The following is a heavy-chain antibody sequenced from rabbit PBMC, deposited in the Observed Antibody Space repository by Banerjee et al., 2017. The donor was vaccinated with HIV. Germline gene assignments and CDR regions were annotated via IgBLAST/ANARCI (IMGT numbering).Heavy chain of an antibody. J-gene: IGHJ4*01. D-gene: IGHD1-1*01. V-gene: IGHV1S40*01. Sequence: QSLEESGGDLVKPGTSLTLTCTASGFSFSSGYDMCWVRQAPGKGLEWIACIYTGSGSTYYASWAKGRFTISKTSSTTVTLQMTSLTAADTATYFCARAAYPSTSGYPSYFSLWGQGTLVTVS. CDR2: IYTGSGST. CDR1: GFSFSSGYD. CDR3: ARAAYPSTSGYPSYFSL.